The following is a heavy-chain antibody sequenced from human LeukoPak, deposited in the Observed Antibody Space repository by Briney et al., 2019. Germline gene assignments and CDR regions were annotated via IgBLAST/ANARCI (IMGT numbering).Heavy chain of an antibody. J-gene: IGHJ6*04. V-gene: IGHV3-30*18. CDR2: ISYDGSNK. D-gene: IGHD3-10*01. CDR1: GFTFSSYG. CDR3: AKRLLWFGELFSYYYYGMDV. Sequence: GRSLRLSCAASGFTFSSYGMHWVRQAPGKGLEWVAVISYDGSNKYYADSVKGRFTISRDNSKNTLYLQMNSLRAEDTAVYYCAKRLLWFGELFSYYYYGMDVWGKGTTVTVSS.